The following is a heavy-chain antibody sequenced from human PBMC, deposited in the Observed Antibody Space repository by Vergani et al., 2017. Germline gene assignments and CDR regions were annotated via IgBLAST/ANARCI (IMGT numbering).Heavy chain of an antibody. CDR1: GFNFGEYG. D-gene: IGHD4-23*01. Sequence: EVQLVESGGDLVQPGRSLRLSCQTSGFNFGEYGVSWVRQAPGKGLEWIGFIRSKTYGATTEYAASVRGRFTISRDDSKGIAYLQMSSLKKEDTAVYRCAVEIYDYGGSRDFDYCGQGTLVVVSS. CDR2: IRSKTYGATT. CDR3: AVEIYDYGGSRDFDY. V-gene: IGHV3-49*04. J-gene: IGHJ4*02.